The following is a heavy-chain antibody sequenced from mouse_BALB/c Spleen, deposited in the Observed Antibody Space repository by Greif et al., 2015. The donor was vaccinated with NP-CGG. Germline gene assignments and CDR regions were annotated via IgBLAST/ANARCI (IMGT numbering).Heavy chain of an antibody. CDR2: IYPGDGDT. V-gene: IGHV1-87*01. CDR3: ARETGKGFAY. Sequence: VKLMDSGAELARPGASVKLSCKASGYTFTSYWMQWVKQRPGQGLEWIGAIYPGDGDTRYTQKFKGKATLTADKSSSTAYMQLSSLASEDSAVYYCARETGKGFAYWGQGTLVTVSA. J-gene: IGHJ3*01. D-gene: IGHD4-1*01. CDR1: GYTFTSYW.